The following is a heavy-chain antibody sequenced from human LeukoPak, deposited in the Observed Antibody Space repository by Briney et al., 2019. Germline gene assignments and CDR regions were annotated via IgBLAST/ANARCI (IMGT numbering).Heavy chain of an antibody. D-gene: IGHD3-10*01. J-gene: IGHJ4*02. V-gene: IGHV3-30-3*01. CDR2: MSYDGYNK. CDR3: ARDFSGSSRVDY. Sequence: PGGSLRLSCAASGFTFSSYAMHWVRQAPGKGLEWVAVMSYDGYNKYYADSVRGRFTISRDNSKNTLFLQMNSLRAEDTAVYYCARDFSGSSRVDYWGQGTLVTVSS. CDR1: GFTFSSYA.